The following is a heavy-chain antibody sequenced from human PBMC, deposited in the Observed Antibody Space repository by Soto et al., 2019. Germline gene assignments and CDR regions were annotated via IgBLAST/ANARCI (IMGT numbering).Heavy chain of an antibody. V-gene: IGHV4-39*01. D-gene: IGHD2-15*01. J-gene: IGHJ1*01. Sequence: PSETLSLTCAVSGGSISSSSYYWDWIRQPPGKGLEWIGTIYDSGTSNYNPSLRGRVTIVVDTSKNEFSLRLTSATAADTAVYYCTRHAIGVVVPAAIRNWGQGSLVTVSS. CDR3: TRHAIGVVVPAAIRN. CDR1: GGSISSSSYY. CDR2: IYDSGTS.